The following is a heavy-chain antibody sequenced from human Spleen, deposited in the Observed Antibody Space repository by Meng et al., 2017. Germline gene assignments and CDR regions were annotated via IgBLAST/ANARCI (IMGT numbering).Heavy chain of an antibody. D-gene: IGHD6-19*01. CDR1: GGSFSGYY. CDR3: ARGGIAVAGPYFDY. Sequence: QVQLQQWGTGLLKPSETLSLTSAVYGGSFSGYYWSWIRQPPGKGLEWIGEINHSGSTNYNPSLKSRVTISIDTSKNQFSLKLSSVTAADTAVYYCARGGIAVAGPYFDYWGQGTLVTVSS. V-gene: IGHV4-34*01. CDR2: INHSGST. J-gene: IGHJ4*02.